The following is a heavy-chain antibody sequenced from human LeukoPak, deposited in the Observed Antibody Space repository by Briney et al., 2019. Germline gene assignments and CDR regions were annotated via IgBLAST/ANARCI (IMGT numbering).Heavy chain of an antibody. CDR1: GFTVSSNY. Sequence: GGSLRLSCAASGFTVSSNYMSWVRQAPGKGLEWVSVIYSGGSTYYADSVKGRFTISRDNSKNTLYLQMNSLRAEDTAVYYCARDSSHTAAAGNGVDYWGQGTLVTVSS. J-gene: IGHJ4*02. CDR2: IYSGGST. D-gene: IGHD6-13*01. V-gene: IGHV3-66*01. CDR3: ARDSSHTAAAGNGVDY.